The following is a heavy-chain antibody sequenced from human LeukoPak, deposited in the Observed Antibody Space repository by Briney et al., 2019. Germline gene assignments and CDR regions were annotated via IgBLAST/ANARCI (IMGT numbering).Heavy chain of an antibody. Sequence: GASVKVSCKASGGTFSSYAISWVRQAPGQGLEWMGGIIPIFGTANYAQKFQGRVTITADESTSTAYMELSSLTSEDTAVYYCARGIWSATRVDYYLDNWGQGTLVTVSS. J-gene: IGHJ4*02. D-gene: IGHD5-24*01. CDR1: GGTFSSYA. CDR3: ARGIWSATRVDYYLDN. V-gene: IGHV1-69*01. CDR2: IIPIFGTA.